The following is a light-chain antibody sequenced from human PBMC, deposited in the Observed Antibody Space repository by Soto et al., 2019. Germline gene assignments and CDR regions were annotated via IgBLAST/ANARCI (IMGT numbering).Light chain of an antibody. CDR3: QQYGSSPPRFT. Sequence: EIVLTQSPGTLSLSPGERATLSCRASQRVSSSYLAWYQQKPGQAPRLLIYGASSRATGIPDRFSGSGAGTDFTLTISRLEPEDVAVYYCQQYGSSPPRFTFGPGTKVDIK. J-gene: IGKJ3*01. V-gene: IGKV3-20*01. CDR2: GAS. CDR1: QRVSSSY.